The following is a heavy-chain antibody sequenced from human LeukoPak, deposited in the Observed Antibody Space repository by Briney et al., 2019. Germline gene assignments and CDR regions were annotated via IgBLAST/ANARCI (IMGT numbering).Heavy chain of an antibody. V-gene: IGHV3-23*01. CDR3: AKDRIGVLPDAFDI. CDR2: ISGSGGAT. Sequence: GGSLGLSCAASGFTFSSYAMTWVRQAPGKGLEWVSGISGSGGATYYADSVQGRFTISRDNSRNILYLQMNSLRDEDTALYYCAKDRIGVLPDAFDIWGQGTMVTVSS. D-gene: IGHD3-3*01. CDR1: GFTFSSYA. J-gene: IGHJ3*02.